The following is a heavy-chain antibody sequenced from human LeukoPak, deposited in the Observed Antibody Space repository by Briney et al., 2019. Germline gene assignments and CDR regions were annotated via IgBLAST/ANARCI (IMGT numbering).Heavy chain of an antibody. CDR1: GGTFSSYA. Sequence: SVKVSCKASGGTFSSYAISWVRQAPGQGLEWMGGIIPIFGTANYAQKFEDRVTLTADESTNTAYKELNSLRSEDTAVYYCARAPSRYSNVERSVGRWFYYYMDVWGQGTTVTVSS. V-gene: IGHV1-69*13. CDR2: IIPIFGTA. J-gene: IGHJ6*03. D-gene: IGHD4-11*01. CDR3: ARAPSRYSNVERSVGRWFYYYMDV.